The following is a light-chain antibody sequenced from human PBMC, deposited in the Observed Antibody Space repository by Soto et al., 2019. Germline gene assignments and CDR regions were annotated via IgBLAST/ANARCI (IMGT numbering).Light chain of an antibody. CDR3: SSYTTSSTVV. J-gene: IGLJ2*01. Sequence: QSALTQPASVSGSPGQSITISCTGTSSDVGGYNYVSWYQQHPGKAPKLTIYDVSNRSSGVSNRFSGSKSGNTASLTISGRQAEEEADYFCSSYTTSSTVVFGGGTKVTVL. CDR2: DVS. V-gene: IGLV2-14*01. CDR1: SSDVGGYNY.